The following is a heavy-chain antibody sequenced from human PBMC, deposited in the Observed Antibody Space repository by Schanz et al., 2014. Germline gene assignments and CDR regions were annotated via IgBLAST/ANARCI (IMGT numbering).Heavy chain of an antibody. V-gene: IGHV3-23*04. D-gene: IGHD5-12*01. CDR2: ISGSGAST. CDR1: GFSFSSYA. CDR3: ARDFHGYGPHLDY. Sequence: EVQLVASGGGLVQPGGSLRLSCATSGFSFSSYAINWVRQAPGKGLEWVSGISGSGASTYYADSVKGRFTISRDNSKNTLYLQLNSLRAEDTAVYYCARDFHGYGPHLDYWGQGSLVTVSS. J-gene: IGHJ4*02.